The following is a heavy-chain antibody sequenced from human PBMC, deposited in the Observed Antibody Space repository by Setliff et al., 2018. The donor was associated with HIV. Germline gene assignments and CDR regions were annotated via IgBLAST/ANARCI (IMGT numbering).Heavy chain of an antibody. V-gene: IGHV4-34*01. CDR1: GGAFNGYY. CDR3: AKSRWLARNGDALDV. J-gene: IGHJ3*01. D-gene: IGHD6-19*01. Sequence: SETLSLTCAVYGGAFNGYYWTWIRQSPGRGLEWIGEINHKGVTNYSPSLMRRATISAEASKSQFSLRLSSVTAADTALYYCAKSRWLARNGDALDVWGQGTMVTVSS. CDR2: INHKGVT.